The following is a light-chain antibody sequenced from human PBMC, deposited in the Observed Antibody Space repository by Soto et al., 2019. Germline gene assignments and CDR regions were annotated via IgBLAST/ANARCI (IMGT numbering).Light chain of an antibody. CDR2: DAS. J-gene: IGKJ1*01. CDR3: EPYNSYAWR. CDR1: QSISSW. V-gene: IGKV1-5*01. Sequence: IDQSASGVYPNIGRTVSMTCGASQSISSWLAWYQQKPGKAPKLLIYDASSLESGVPSRFSGRGSGTELTLTISRFQPDECATYYCEPYNSYAWRFAQGTKVDIK.